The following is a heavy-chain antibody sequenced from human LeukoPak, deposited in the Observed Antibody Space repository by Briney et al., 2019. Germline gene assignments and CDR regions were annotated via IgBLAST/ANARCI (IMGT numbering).Heavy chain of an antibody. J-gene: IGHJ4*02. CDR3: AKDRWSGSYFDY. CDR2: ISGSGSST. D-gene: IGHD1-26*01. V-gene: IGHV3-23*01. Sequence: GGSLRLSCAASGFTFSSYAMSWVRQAPGKGLEWVSGISGSGSSTYHADSVKGRFTNSRDNSKNTLYLQMNSLRAEDTAVYYCAKDRWSGSYFDYWGQGTLVTVSS. CDR1: GFTFSSYA.